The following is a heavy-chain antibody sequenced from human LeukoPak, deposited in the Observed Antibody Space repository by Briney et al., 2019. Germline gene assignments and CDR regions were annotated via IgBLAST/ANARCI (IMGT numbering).Heavy chain of an antibody. CDR1: GFTFTKNA. J-gene: IGHJ3*02. CDR2: VSGSGSTT. V-gene: IGHV3-23*01. Sequence: GGSLRLSCAASGFTFTKNAMSWVRQAPGKGLEWVAVVSGSGSTTYYGDSVKGRFTISRDNPKNTLYLRMDSLRAEDTAVYYCAKEVGETAIIKAAFDIWGRGTMVTVS. CDR3: AKEVGETAIIKAAFDI. D-gene: IGHD5-18*01.